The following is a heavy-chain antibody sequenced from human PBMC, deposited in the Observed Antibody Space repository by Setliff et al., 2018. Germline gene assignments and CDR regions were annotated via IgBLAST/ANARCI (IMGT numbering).Heavy chain of an antibody. J-gene: IGHJ5*02. CDR2: IYYRGTT. Sequence: SETLSLTCTVSGGSISRYHWSWIRQPPGKGLEWIGYIYYRGTTNYNSSLKSRVTISIDMSRNQFSLKLTSATAADTAVYFCAAVGISAGGGWFDPWGQGTLVTVSS. D-gene: IGHD1-26*01. V-gene: IGHV4-59*13. CDR3: AAVGISAGGGWFDP. CDR1: GGSISRYH.